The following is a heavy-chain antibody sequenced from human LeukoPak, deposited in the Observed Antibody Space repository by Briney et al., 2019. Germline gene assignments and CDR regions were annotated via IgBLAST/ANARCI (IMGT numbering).Heavy chain of an antibody. Sequence: GGSLRLSCAASGFTFSNYWMHWVRQVLGKGLVWVSRIKSDGSYTSYVDSVKGRFTISRDNAKNTLYLQMNSLRAEDTAVYFCAGYGSGTYSYSWGQGTLVTVSS. CDR1: GFTFSNYW. CDR3: AGYGSGTYSYS. D-gene: IGHD3-10*01. CDR2: IKSDGSYT. J-gene: IGHJ4*02. V-gene: IGHV3-74*01.